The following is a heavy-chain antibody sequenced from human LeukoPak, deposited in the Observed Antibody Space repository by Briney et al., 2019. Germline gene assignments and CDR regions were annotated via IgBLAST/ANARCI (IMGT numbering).Heavy chain of an antibody. CDR2: IKQDGSEK. CDR1: GFTFSSYW. CDR3: GGGCNSTSCYPHGFDY. D-gene: IGHD2-2*01. J-gene: IGHJ4*02. V-gene: IGHV3-7*01. Sequence: PPGGSLRLSCAASGFTFSSYWMSWVRQAPGKGLEWVANIKQDGSEKYYVDSVKGRFTISRDNAKNSLYLQMNSLRAEDTAVYYCGGGCNSTSCYPHGFDYWGQGTLVTVSS.